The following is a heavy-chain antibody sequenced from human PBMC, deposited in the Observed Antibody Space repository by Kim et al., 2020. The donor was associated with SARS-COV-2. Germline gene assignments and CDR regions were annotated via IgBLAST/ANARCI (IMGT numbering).Heavy chain of an antibody. J-gene: IGHJ4*02. CDR3: LRGGFRYYYGSGSYRTDNFDY. D-gene: IGHD3-10*01. CDR1: GGSISSSSYY. Sequence: SETLSLTCTVSGGSISSSSYYWGWIRQPPGKGLEWIGSIYYSGSTYYNPSLKSRVTISVDTSKNQFSLKLSSVTAADTAVYYCLRGGFRYYYGSGSYRTDNFDYWGQGTLVTVSS. V-gene: IGHV4-39*01. CDR2: IYYSGST.